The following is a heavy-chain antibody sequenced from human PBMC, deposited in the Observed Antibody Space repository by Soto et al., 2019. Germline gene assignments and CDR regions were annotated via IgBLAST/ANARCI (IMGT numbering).Heavy chain of an antibody. D-gene: IGHD3-3*01. Sequence: EASVKVSCKASGGTFSSYAISWVRQAPGQGLEWMGGIIPIFGTANYAQKFQGRVTITADESTSTAYMELSSLRSEDTAVYYCARASSSTYYDFWSGLGNWFDPWGQGTLVTVSS. CDR2: IIPIFGTA. CDR1: GGTFSSYA. J-gene: IGHJ5*02. CDR3: ARASSSTYYDFWSGLGNWFDP. V-gene: IGHV1-69*13.